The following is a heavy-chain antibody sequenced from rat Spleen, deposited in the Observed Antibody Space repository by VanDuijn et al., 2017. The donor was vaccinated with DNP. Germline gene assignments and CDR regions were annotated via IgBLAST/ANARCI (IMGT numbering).Heavy chain of an antibody. CDR3: TRRVQLFDY. CDR1: GFIFSNYW. J-gene: IGHJ2*01. V-gene: IGHV5-31*01. CDR2: ISPSGGST. D-gene: IGHD1-5*01. Sequence: EVQLVESGGGPVQPGRSLKISCIASGFIFSNYWMTWIRQAPGKGLEWVASISPSGGSTYYRDSVKGRFTISGDNAKNTLYLQMNSLKSEDTATYYCTRRVQLFDYWGQGVMVTVSS.